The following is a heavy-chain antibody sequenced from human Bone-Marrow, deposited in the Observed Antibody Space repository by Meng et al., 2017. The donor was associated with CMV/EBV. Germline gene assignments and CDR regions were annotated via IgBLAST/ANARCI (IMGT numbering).Heavy chain of an antibody. Sequence: FSNAWMNWVRQAPGKGLEWVGRIKSKTDGGTTDYAAPVKGRFTISRDDSKNTLYLQMNSLKTEDTAVYYCTTDAIVVVVAATVAVDYWGQGTLVTVSS. CDR1: FSNAW. CDR2: IKSKTDGGTT. J-gene: IGHJ4*02. CDR3: TTDAIVVVVAATVAVDY. V-gene: IGHV3-15*07. D-gene: IGHD2-15*01.